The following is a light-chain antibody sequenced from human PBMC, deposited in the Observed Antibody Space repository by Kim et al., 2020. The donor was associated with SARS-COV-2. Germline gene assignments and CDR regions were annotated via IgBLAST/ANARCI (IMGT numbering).Light chain of an antibody. J-gene: IGKJ4*01. CDR2: GTS. Sequence: SIGERATLSCRASQSVSSNVAWYQQKPGKPPRLLMYGTSIRATGIPARFSGSWSGTQYTLTISSVQSEDFAIYYCQQYNDWPSLTFGGGTKVDIK. V-gene: IGKV3-15*01. CDR1: QSVSSN. CDR3: QQYNDWPSLT.